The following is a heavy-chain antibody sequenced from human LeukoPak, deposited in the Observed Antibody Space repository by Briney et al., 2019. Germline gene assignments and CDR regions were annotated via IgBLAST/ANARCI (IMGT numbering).Heavy chain of an antibody. V-gene: IGHV4-34*01. D-gene: IGHD2-2*01. CDR2: INHSGST. CDR3: ARGSGSWDIVVVPADPALDY. CDR1: GGSFSGYY. J-gene: IGHJ4*02. Sequence: PSETLSLTCAVYGGSFSGYYWSWIRQPPGKGLEWIGEINHSGSTNYNPSLKSRVTISEDTSKNQFSLKLSSVTAADTAVYYCARGSGSWDIVVVPADPALDYWGQGTLVTVSS.